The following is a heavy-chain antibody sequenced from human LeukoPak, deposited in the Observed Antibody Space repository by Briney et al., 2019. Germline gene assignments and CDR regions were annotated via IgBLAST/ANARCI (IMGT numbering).Heavy chain of an antibody. V-gene: IGHV3-23*01. D-gene: IGHD1-7*01. CDR2: ISGSGGST. J-gene: IGHJ4*02. Sequence: GGSQRLSCAASGFTFSSYAMSWVRQAPGKGLEWVSAISGSGGSTYYADSVKGRFTISRDNSKNTLYLQMNSLRAEDTAVYYCAKPPFGTGTTWVDYWGQGTLVTVSS. CDR3: AKPPFGTGTTWVDY. CDR1: GFTFSSYA.